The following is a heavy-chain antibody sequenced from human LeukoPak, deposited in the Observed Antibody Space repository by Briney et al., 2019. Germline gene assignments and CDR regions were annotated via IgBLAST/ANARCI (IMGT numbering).Heavy chain of an antibody. CDR2: IRYDGSIK. J-gene: IGHJ3*02. D-gene: IGHD3-22*01. V-gene: IGHV3-30*02. Sequence: GGSLRLSCAASGFTFSSYGMHWVRLAPGKGLEWVSFIRYDGSIKYYADSVKGRFTISRDNSKNTLSLQMNSLRADDTAVYYCARADVVVVLDAFDIWGQGTMVTVSS. CDR3: ARADVVVVLDAFDI. CDR1: GFTFSSYG.